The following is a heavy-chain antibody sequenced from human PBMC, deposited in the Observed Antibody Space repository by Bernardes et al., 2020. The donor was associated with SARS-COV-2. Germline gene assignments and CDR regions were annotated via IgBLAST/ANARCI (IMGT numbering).Heavy chain of an antibody. CDR1: GFTFSTYD. D-gene: IGHD3-10*01. J-gene: IGHJ4*02. Sequence: GGSLRLSCAASGFTFSTYDMHWVRQATGKGLEWVSTIRPAGDPYYPGSVKGRFTVSRENANSSSFLQMNSLEAGDTAVYYCARSHWFSGSYSSWFYGSGSSRGGYFDYWGQGTLVTVSS. CDR3: ARSHWFSGSYSSWFYGSGSSRGGYFDY. CDR2: IRPAGDP. V-gene: IGHV3-13*05.